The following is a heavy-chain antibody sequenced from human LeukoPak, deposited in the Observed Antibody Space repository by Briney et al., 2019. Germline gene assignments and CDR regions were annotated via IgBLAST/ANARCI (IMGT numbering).Heavy chain of an antibody. J-gene: IGHJ4*02. CDR2: IYYSGST. V-gene: IGHV4-59*01. Sequence: SETLSLTCTVSGGSISSYYWSWIRQPPGKGLEWIGYIYYSGSTNYNPSLKSRVTISVDASKNQFSLKLSSVTAADTAVYYCARGSRDGYNWDYWGQGTLVTVSS. CDR3: ARGSRDGYNWDY. CDR1: GGSISSYY. D-gene: IGHD5-24*01.